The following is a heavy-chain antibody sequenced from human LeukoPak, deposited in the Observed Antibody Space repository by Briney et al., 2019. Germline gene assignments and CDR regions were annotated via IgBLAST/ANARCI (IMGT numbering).Heavy chain of an antibody. Sequence: ASVKVSCKASGGTFSSYAISWVRQAPGQGLEWMGGIIPIFGTANYAQKFQGRVTNTTDESTSTAYMELSSLRSEDTAVYYCARERWEYSSSSGEDWFDPWGQGTLVTVSS. CDR2: IIPIFGTA. CDR1: GGTFSSYA. D-gene: IGHD6-6*01. V-gene: IGHV1-69*05. J-gene: IGHJ5*02. CDR3: ARERWEYSSSSGEDWFDP.